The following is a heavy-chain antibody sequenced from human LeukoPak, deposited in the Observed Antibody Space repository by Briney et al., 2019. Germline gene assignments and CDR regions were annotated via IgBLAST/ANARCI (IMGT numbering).Heavy chain of an antibody. V-gene: IGHV3-23*01. CDR3: ARVGYYYVSGGFYAQPFDF. CDR2: ISGSGGST. Sequence: NPGGSLRLSCAASGFTFSSYAMSWVRQAPGKGLEWVSAISGSGGSTYYADSVKGRFTISRDNSKNTLYLQMNSLRAEDTAVYYCARVGYYYVSGGFYAQPFDFWGQGTLVTVSS. D-gene: IGHD3-22*01. CDR1: GFTFSSYA. J-gene: IGHJ4*02.